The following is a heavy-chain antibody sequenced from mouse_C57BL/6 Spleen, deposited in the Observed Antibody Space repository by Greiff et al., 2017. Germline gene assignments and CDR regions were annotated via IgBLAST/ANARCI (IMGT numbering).Heavy chain of an antibody. CDR3: ARNWGTTVVAGAMDY. CDR1: GFSLTSYA. J-gene: IGHJ4*01. Sequence: QVQLQQSGPGLVAPSQSLSITCTVSGFSLTSYAISWVRQPPGKGLEWLGVIWTGGGTNYNSALKSRLSISKDNSKSQVFLKMNSLQTDDTARYYCARNWGTTVVAGAMDYWGQGASVTVSS. V-gene: IGHV2-9-1*01. D-gene: IGHD1-1*01. CDR2: IWTGGGT.